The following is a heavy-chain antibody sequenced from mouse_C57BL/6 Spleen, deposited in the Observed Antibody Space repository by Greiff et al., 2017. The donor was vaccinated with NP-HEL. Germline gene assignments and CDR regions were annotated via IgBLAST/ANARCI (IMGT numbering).Heavy chain of an antibody. V-gene: IGHV1-22*01. CDR1: GYTFTDYN. CDR3: AREEDYGSSGFAY. CDR2: INPNNGGT. Sequence: EVQLQQSGPELVKPGASVKMSCKASGYTFTDYNMHWVKQSHGKSLEWIGYINPNNGGTSYNQKFKGKATLTVNKSSSTAYMERRSLTSEDSAVYYCAREEDYGSSGFAYWGQGTLVTVSA. D-gene: IGHD1-1*01. J-gene: IGHJ3*01.